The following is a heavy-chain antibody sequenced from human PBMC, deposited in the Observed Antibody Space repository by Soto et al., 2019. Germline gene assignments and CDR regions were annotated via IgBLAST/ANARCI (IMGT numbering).Heavy chain of an antibody. V-gene: IGHV3-64D*06. J-gene: IGHJ4*02. CDR3: VKDPCTTTTCYQLDY. Sequence: GGSLRLSCSASGFTFSTYPMHWVRQSPGKSLECVSSISDNGRTTYYADSVKGRFTISRDNSKNTLYLQMSSLRADDTAMYYCVKDPCTTTTCYQLDYWGQGTLVTVSS. CDR1: GFTFSTYP. CDR2: ISDNGRTT. D-gene: IGHD2-2*01.